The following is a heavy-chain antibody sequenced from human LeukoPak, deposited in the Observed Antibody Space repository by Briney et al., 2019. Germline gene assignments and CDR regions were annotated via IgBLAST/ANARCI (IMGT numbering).Heavy chain of an antibody. V-gene: IGHV4-31*03. CDR1: GGSISSGGYY. D-gene: IGHD1-26*01. J-gene: IGHJ4*02. CDR3: ARGAVGATGLDY. Sequence: SETLSLTCTVSGGSISSGGYYWSWIRQHPGKGLEWIGYIYYSGSTYYNPSLKSRVTISVDTSKNQFSLKLSSVTAADTAGYCCARGAVGATGLDYWGQGTLVTVSS. CDR2: IYYSGST.